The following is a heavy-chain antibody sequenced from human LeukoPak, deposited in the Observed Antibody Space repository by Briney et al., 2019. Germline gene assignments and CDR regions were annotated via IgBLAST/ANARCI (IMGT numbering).Heavy chain of an antibody. J-gene: IGHJ4*02. CDR1: GFTFSSHS. D-gene: IGHD2-21*02. V-gene: IGHV3-23*01. CDR2: ISPSGDST. CDR3: ARRLLTGGVTDFFDF. Sequence: PGGSLRLSCAASGFTFSSHSMSWVRQPPGEGLEWVAAISPSGDSTTYRDSVKGQFTISRDNSRNRLYLQMNTLTVEDTATYYSARRLLTGGVTDFFDFWGQGALVTVSS.